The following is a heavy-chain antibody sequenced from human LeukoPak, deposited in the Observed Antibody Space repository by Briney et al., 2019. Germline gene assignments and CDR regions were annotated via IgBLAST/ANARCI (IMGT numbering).Heavy chain of an antibody. CDR2: ISAYNGNT. CDR1: GYTFTSYV. V-gene: IGHV1-18*01. Sequence: GASVKFSCKASGYTFTSYVISWVRQAPGQGLEWMGWISAYNGNTNYAQKLQGRVTMTTDTSTSTAYMELRSLRSDDTAVYYCARSTYGSGSYYPDFDYWGQGTLVTVSS. D-gene: IGHD3-10*01. CDR3: ARSTYGSGSYYPDFDY. J-gene: IGHJ4*02.